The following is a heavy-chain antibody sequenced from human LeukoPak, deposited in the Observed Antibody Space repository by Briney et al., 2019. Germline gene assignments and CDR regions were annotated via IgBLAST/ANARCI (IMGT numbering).Heavy chain of an antibody. CDR1: GGSFSGYH. CDR3: ARDPTTVVTTPYYFDF. J-gene: IGHJ4*02. CDR2: NNDRGHT. D-gene: IGHD4-23*01. Sequence: PSETLSLTCAVHGGSFSGYHWNWIRQSPGKGLEWIGENNDRGHTNYDPSLESRVTISVDTSKKQFSLKLNSVTAADTAVYYCARDPTTVVTTPYYFDFWGQGTLVTVSS. V-gene: IGHV4-34*01.